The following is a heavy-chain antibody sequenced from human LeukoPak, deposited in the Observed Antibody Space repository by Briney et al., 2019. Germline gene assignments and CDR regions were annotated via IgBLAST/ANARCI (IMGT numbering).Heavy chain of an antibody. J-gene: IGHJ3*02. CDR3: AREGFITEDAFDI. Sequence: SETLSLTCTVSGGSISSYYWSWIRQPPGKGLEWIGYIYYSGSTNYNPSLKSRVTISVDTSKNQFSLKLSSVTAADTAVYYCAREGFITEDAFDIWGQGTMVTVSS. V-gene: IGHV4-59*01. CDR2: IYYSGST. CDR1: GGSISSYY. D-gene: IGHD3-22*01.